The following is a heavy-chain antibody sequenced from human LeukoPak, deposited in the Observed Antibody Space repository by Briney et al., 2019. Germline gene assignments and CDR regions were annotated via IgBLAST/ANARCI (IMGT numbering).Heavy chain of an antibody. CDR2: IYPGDSDT. CDR3: ARGGTISSGWTDAFDM. CDR1: GYSFTSYW. J-gene: IGHJ3*02. V-gene: IGHV5-51*01. Sequence: GESLKISCKASGYSFTSYWIGWVRQMPGKGLEWMAIIYPGDSDTRYSPSFQGQVTISGDKSISTAYLQWSSLKASDTAVYYCARGGTISSGWTDAFDMWGRGTLVIVSS. D-gene: IGHD6-19*01.